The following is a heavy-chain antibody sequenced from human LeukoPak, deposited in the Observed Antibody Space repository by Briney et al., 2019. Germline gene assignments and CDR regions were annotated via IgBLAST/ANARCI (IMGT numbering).Heavy chain of an antibody. Sequence: SETLSLTCTVSGGSISSYYWSWIRQPPGKGLEWIGEINHSGSTNYNPSLKSRVTISVDTSKDQFSLKLSSVTAADTAVYYCARRNAMVRVDYWGQGTLVTVSS. V-gene: IGHV4-34*01. CDR3: ARRNAMVRVDY. CDR2: INHSGST. CDR1: GGSISSYY. J-gene: IGHJ4*02. D-gene: IGHD3-10*01.